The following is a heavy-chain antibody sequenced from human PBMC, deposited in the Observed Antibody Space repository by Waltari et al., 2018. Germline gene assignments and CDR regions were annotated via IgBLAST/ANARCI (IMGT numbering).Heavy chain of an antibody. CDR1: GYTFTDYY. CDR2: VDPEDGET. CDR3: YSSGGSGSYHRDFDY. V-gene: IGHV1-69-2*01. J-gene: IGHJ4*02. D-gene: IGHD1-26*01. Sequence: EVQLVQSGAEVKKPGATVKISCKASGYTFTDYYMHWVQQAPGKGLEWMGLVDPEDGETIYAEKFQGRVTITADTSTDTAYMELSSLRSEDTAVYYCYSSGGSGSYHRDFDYWGQGTLVTVSS.